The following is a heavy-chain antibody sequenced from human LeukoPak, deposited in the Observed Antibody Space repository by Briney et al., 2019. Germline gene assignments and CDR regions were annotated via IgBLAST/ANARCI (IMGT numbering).Heavy chain of an antibody. CDR2: ISSSGDIL. Sequence: PVGSLRLSCAASGFTFTEYYMSWIRQAPGKGLEWVSDISSSGDILSYGESVQGRFTISRDNAKNSLYLQMNSLRPDDTAVYFCARETVAGTFDYWGQGTLVTVSS. CDR3: ARETVAGTFDY. V-gene: IGHV3-11*01. D-gene: IGHD6-19*01. CDR1: GFTFTEYY. J-gene: IGHJ4*02.